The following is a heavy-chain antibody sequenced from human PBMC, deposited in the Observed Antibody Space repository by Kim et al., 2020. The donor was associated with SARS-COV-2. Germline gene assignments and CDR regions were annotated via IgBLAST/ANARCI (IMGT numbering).Heavy chain of an antibody. Sequence: SADSVRGRFTISRDNSKSPLYLYVNSLRAEDTAIYYCAKDFRDREYYFDYWGQGTLVTVSS. V-gene: IGHV3-23*01. J-gene: IGHJ4*02. CDR3: AKDFRDREYYFDY.